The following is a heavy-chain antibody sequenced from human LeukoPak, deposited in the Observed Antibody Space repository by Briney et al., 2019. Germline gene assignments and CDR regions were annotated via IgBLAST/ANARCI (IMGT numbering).Heavy chain of an antibody. Sequence: GASVKVSCTASGGTFSSYAISWVRQAPGQGLEWMGRIIPIFGTANYAQRFKGRVTITTDESTSTAYMELSSLRSEDTAVYYCAKDLGGSSGYWGQGTLVTVSS. J-gene: IGHJ4*02. D-gene: IGHD2-15*01. V-gene: IGHV1-69*05. CDR2: IIPIFGTA. CDR3: AKDLGGSSGY. CDR1: GGTFSSYA.